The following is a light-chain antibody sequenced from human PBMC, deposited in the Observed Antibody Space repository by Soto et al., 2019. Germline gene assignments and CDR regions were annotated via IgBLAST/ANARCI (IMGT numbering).Light chain of an antibody. J-gene: IGKJ4*02. CDR1: QGISSY. Sequence: AIRMTQSPSSLSASTGDRATIXXRASQGISSYLAWYQQKPGQAPKLXIYAASTLQSGVPSRFSGSGSGTDFTLTISCLQSEDFATYYCQQYSRYPRTFGGGTKVDIK. CDR2: AAS. V-gene: IGKV1-8*01. CDR3: QQYSRYPRT.